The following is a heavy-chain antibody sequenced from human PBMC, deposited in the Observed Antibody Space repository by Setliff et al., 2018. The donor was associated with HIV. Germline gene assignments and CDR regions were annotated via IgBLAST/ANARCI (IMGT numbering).Heavy chain of an antibody. D-gene: IGHD5-12*01. Sequence: SETLSLTCPVSGGTISNSDYYWGWIRQPPGKGLEWFGSIYYSGTTYYNPSLKSRVTISVDTSKNPFSLKLSSVTAADTAVYYCVRPPAGGGYNYWYFDLWGRGTLVTAPQ. CDR3: VRPPAGGGYNYWYFDL. CDR2: IYYSGTT. V-gene: IGHV4-39*01. J-gene: IGHJ2*01. CDR1: GGTISNSDYY.